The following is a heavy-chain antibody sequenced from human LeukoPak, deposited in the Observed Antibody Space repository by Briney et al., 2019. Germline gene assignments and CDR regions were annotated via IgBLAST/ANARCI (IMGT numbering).Heavy chain of an antibody. D-gene: IGHD6-19*01. Sequence: GGSLRLSCAASGFTLSSFWMTWVRHTPGKGLEWVANIGGDGSEKNYMDSVKGRFTISRNNAKKSLHLQMNSLRAEDTGVYYCAGGSGWLIDYWGQGTLVTVSS. V-gene: IGHV3-7*03. CDR3: AGGSGWLIDY. CDR1: GFTLSSFW. J-gene: IGHJ4*02. CDR2: IGGDGSEK.